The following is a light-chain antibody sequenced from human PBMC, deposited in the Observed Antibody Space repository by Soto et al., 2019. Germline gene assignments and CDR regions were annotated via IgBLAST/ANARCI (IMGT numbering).Light chain of an antibody. V-gene: IGKV3-20*01. Sequence: EIVLTQSPGTLSLSPGERATLSCRASQTISSSFLAWYQQKPGQAPRLLIYGASRRAPGIPDSFSGSGSWTDFTLTISRLEPEDFAVYYCHQFGSSPLDTFGPGTKVEIK. J-gene: IGKJ3*01. CDR1: QTISSSF. CDR2: GAS. CDR3: HQFGSSPLDT.